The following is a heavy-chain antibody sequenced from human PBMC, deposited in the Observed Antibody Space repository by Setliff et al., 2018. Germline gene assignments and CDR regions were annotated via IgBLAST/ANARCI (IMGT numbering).Heavy chain of an antibody. CDR3: ARERGDIVSTTSYYYYMDV. V-gene: IGHV1-69*05. CDR1: RGTFSSYG. D-gene: IGHD5-12*01. Sequence: SVKVSCKASRGTFSSYGITWVRQAPGQGLEWMGGIIPIFGTTDYAQKFQGRVTIITDESTSTAYMEMSSLRSEDTAVYYCARERGDIVSTTSYYYYMDVWGKGTTVTVSS. J-gene: IGHJ6*03. CDR2: IIPIFGTT.